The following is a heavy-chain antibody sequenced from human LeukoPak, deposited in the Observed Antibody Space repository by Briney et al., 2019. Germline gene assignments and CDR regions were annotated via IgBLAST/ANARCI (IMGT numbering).Heavy chain of an antibody. V-gene: IGHV4-34*01. CDR2: INHSGST. Sequence: SETLSLTCAVYGGSFSGYYWSLIRQPPGKGLEWIGEINHSGSTNYNPSLKSRVTISVDTSKNQFSLKLSSVPAADTAVYYCARKALRQWLEGSWFDPWGQGTLVTVSS. D-gene: IGHD6-19*01. J-gene: IGHJ5*02. CDR3: ARKALRQWLEGSWFDP. CDR1: GGSFSGYY.